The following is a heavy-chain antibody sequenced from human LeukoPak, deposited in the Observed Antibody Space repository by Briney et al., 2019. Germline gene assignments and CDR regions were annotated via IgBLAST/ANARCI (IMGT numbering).Heavy chain of an antibody. J-gene: IGHJ4*02. CDR1: GFSFSSYE. CDR3: ARRSVGGSHFDY. D-gene: IGHD3-3*01. Sequence: GGSLRLSCAASGFSFSSYEMNWVRQAPGKGLEWISYIGSSGGPIYYADSLKGRFTISRDNAKNSLYLQMNSLRAEDTAVYYCARRSVGGSHFDYWGQGTLVTVSS. CDR2: IGSSGGPI. V-gene: IGHV3-48*03.